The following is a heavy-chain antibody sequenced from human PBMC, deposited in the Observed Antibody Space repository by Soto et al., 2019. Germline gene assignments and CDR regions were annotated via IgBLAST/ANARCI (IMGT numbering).Heavy chain of an antibody. V-gene: IGHV3-7*01. Sequence: GGSLRLSCAASGFTFSSYWMSWVRQAPGKGLEWVANIKQDGSEKYYVDSVKGRFTISRDNAKNSLYLQMNSLRAEDTAVYYCARESELMVYAASYFDYWGQGTLVTVSS. CDR3: ARESELMVYAASYFDY. CDR2: IKQDGSEK. J-gene: IGHJ4*02. D-gene: IGHD2-8*01. CDR1: GFTFSSYW.